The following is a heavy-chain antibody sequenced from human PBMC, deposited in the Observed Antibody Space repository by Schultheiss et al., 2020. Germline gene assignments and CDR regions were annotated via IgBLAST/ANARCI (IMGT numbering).Heavy chain of an antibody. Sequence: GGSLRLSCAASGFTFSSYSMNWVRQAPGKGLEWVGRIKSKTDGGTTDYAAPVKGRFTISRDDSKNTLYLQMNSLRAEDTAVYYCARVKGYDFSPWGQGTLVTVSS. V-gene: IGHV3-15*05. D-gene: IGHD3-3*01. J-gene: IGHJ5*02. CDR3: ARVKGYDFSP. CDR1: GFTFSSYS. CDR2: IKSKTDGGTT.